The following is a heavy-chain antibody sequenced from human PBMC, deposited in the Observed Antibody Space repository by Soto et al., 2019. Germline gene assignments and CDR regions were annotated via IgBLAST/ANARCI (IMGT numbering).Heavy chain of an antibody. Sequence: PGGSLRLSCAASGFIFSTHWMNWVRQAPGKGLEWVADIKQDGTEKYYVDSVKGRFTVSRDNSKNTLYLQMNSLRAEDTAVYYCARDMATIHYYYYYYGMDVWGQGTTVTVSS. D-gene: IGHD5-12*01. CDR1: GFIFSTHW. J-gene: IGHJ6*02. CDR2: IKQDGTEK. CDR3: ARDMATIHYYYYYYGMDV. V-gene: IGHV3-7*01.